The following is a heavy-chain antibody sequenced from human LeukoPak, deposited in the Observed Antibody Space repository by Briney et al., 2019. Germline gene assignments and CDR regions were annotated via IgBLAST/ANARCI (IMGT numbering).Heavy chain of an antibody. CDR1: GGSVSSTNW. CDR2: VHLDGRT. D-gene: IGHD6-25*01. Sequence: PSETLSLTCGVSGGSVSSTNWWTWIRQPPGKGLEWIGEVHLDGRTNFNPSLKSRLTMSVDMSENHVSLKLTSVTAADTAVYYCAREGGFYRPLDYSGQGTLVTASS. V-gene: IGHV4-4*02. J-gene: IGHJ4*02. CDR3: AREGGFYRPLDY.